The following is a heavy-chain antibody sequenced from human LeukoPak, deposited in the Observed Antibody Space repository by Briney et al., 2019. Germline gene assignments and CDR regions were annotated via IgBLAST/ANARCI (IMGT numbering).Heavy chain of an antibody. D-gene: IGHD4-17*01. CDR2: ISSSSSTI. V-gene: IGHV3-48*01. CDR3: ATSVMTTVTLFDY. CDR1: GFSLSTYS. J-gene: IGHJ4*02. Sequence: GGSLRLSCAASGFSLSTYSMNWVRQAPGKGLEWVSYISSSSSTIYYADSVKGRFTISRDNAKNSPYLQMNSLRAEDTAVYYCATSVMTTVTLFDYRGQGTLVTVSS.